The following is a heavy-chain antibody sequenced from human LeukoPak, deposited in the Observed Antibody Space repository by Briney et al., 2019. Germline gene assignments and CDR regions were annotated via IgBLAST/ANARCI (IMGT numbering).Heavy chain of an antibody. CDR2: ISSSGSTT. V-gene: IGHV3-48*03. Sequence: PGGSLRLSSAASGLTFSNYEISWLRQAPGKGLEWVSYISSSGSTTYYADSVKGRFTISRDNAKNSLYLQMNSLRAEDTAVYYCARGYSSGGSCYVDYWGQGTLVTVSS. CDR3: ARGYSSGGSCYVDY. CDR1: GLTFSNYE. J-gene: IGHJ4*02. D-gene: IGHD2-15*01.